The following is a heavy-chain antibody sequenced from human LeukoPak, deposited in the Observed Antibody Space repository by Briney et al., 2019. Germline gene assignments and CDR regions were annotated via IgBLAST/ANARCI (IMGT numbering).Heavy chain of an antibody. CDR2: IYTSGST. D-gene: IGHD3-22*01. J-gene: IGHJ5*02. Sequence: PSETLSLTCTVSGGSISSYYWSWIRQPAGKGLEWIGRIYTSGSTNYNPSLKSRVTMSVDTSKNQFSLKLSSVTAADTAVYYCARDYDSSGYYQGWFGPWGQGTLVTVSS. V-gene: IGHV4-4*07. CDR1: GGSISSYY. CDR3: ARDYDSSGYYQGWFGP.